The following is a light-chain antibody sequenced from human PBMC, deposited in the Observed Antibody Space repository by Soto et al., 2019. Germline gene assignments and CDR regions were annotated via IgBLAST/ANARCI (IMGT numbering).Light chain of an antibody. CDR2: GAS. J-gene: IGKJ1*01. Sequence: EIVLTQSPGTLSLSPGERATLSCRARQSVSSSYLAWYQQKPGQAPRLLIYGASSRATGIPDRFSGSGSGTDFTLTISRLEPEDFAVYYCQQYGSSPRTCGQGTKVEIK. V-gene: IGKV3-20*01. CDR1: QSVSSSY. CDR3: QQYGSSPRT.